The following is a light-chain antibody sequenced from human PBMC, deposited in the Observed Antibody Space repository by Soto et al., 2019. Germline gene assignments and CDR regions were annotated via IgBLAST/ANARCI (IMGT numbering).Light chain of an antibody. CDR3: QQYNSYSPST. CDR2: DAS. J-gene: IGKJ1*01. Sequence: DIQMTQSPSTLSASVGDIVTITCRSIQSISSWLAWYQQKPGKAPKLLIYDASSLESGVPSRFSGSGSGKEFTITISSLQPDDFANYYCQQYNSYSPSTFGQGTKVDIK. CDR1: QSISSW. V-gene: IGKV1-5*01.